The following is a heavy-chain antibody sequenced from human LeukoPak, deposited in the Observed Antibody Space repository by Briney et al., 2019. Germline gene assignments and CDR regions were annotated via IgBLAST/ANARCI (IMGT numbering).Heavy chain of an antibody. CDR1: GFTFSNAW. CDR2: IKSRTDGGTT. D-gene: IGHD5-18*01. Sequence: PGGSLRLSCAASGFTFSNAWMSWVRQAPGKGLEWVGRIKSRTDGGTTDYAAPVKGRFTISRDDSKNTLYLQMNSLKTEDTAMYYCTTRYSYGSNWFDPWGQGTLVTVPS. CDR3: TTRYSYGSNWFDP. V-gene: IGHV3-15*01. J-gene: IGHJ5*02.